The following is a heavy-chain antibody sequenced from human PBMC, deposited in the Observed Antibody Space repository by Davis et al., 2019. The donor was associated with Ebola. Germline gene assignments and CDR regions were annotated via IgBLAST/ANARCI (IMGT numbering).Heavy chain of an antibody. Sequence: GESLKISCAASGFTFSSYSMNWVRQAPGKGLEWVAVISYDGSNKYYADSVKGRFTISRDNSKNTLYLQMNSLRAEDTAVYYCAKGKKYYDFWSGAYYYYGMDVWGQGTTVTVSS. D-gene: IGHD3-3*01. CDR3: AKGKKYYDFWSGAYYYYGMDV. V-gene: IGHV3-30*18. J-gene: IGHJ6*02. CDR2: ISYDGSNK. CDR1: GFTFSSYS.